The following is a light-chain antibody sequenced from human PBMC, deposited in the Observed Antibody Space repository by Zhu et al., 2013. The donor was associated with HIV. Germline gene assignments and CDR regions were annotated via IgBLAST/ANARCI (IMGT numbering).Light chain of an antibody. CDR2: WAS. CDR1: QSILYSADNKNY. CDR3: QQYHAFPXT. J-gene: IGKJ1*01. Sequence: DIVMTQSPDSVAVSLGERATISCKSSQSILYSADNKNYLAWYQQRPGQSPRVLIYWASTRESGVPDRFSGSGSGTDFTLTISSLQAEDVAVYYCQQYHAFPXTFGQGTRVE. V-gene: IGKV4-1*01.